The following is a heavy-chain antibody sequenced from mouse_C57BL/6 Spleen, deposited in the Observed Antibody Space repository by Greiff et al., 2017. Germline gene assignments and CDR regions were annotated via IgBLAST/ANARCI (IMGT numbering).Heavy chain of an antibody. CDR1: GFTFSDYG. CDR2: ISSGSSTI. J-gene: IGHJ1*03. Sequence: EVMLVESGGGLVKPGGSLKLSCAASGFTFSDYGMHWVRQAPEKGLEWVAYISSGSSTIYYADTVKGRFTISRDNAKNTLFLQMTSLRSEDTAMYYCARPPLYDGSWYFDVWGTGTTVTVSS. V-gene: IGHV5-17*01. D-gene: IGHD2-3*01. CDR3: ARPPLYDGSWYFDV.